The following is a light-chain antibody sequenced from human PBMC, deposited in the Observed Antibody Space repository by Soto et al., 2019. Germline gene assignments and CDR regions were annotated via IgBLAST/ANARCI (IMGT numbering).Light chain of an antibody. Sequence: HMAQSPSYVSASLGDIVTITWRSSQGIKNWLAWYQQKPGKAPNLLIYTGSSLQSGVPSRFSGSGSGTDFTLTINSLQPEDFATYYCQQADSFPITFGPGTRQEIK. V-gene: IGKV1-12*01. CDR2: TGS. J-gene: IGKJ5*01. CDR3: QQADSFPIT. CDR1: QGIKNW.